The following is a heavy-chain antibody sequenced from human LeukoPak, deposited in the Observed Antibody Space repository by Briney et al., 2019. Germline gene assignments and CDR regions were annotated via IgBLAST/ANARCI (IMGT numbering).Heavy chain of an antibody. CDR3: ANGDGFDY. Sequence: GGSLRLSCATSGFTFSNFWMSWVRQAPGKRLEWVANIKQDGSEKYYVDSVKGRFTISRDNAKNSLYLQMNSLRAEDTAVYYGANGDGFDYWGQGTLGTVSS. CDR2: IKQDGSEK. J-gene: IGHJ4*02. CDR1: GFTFSNFW. D-gene: IGHD5-24*01. V-gene: IGHV3-7*01.